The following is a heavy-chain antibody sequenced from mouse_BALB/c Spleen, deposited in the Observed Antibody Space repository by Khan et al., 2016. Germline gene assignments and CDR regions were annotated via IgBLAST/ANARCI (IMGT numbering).Heavy chain of an antibody. CDR3: ARRGTTMDY. D-gene: IGHD2-14*01. Sequence: QVQLKESGAELMKPGASVKISCKTTGYTFSSYWIEWVKQRPGHGLEWIGEILPGSGSSNYNEKFKDKATFTADTSSNTAYMQLSSLTSEDSAVDYCARRGTTMDYWGQGTSVTVSS. CDR1: GYTFSSYW. J-gene: IGHJ4*01. V-gene: IGHV1-9*01. CDR2: ILPGSGSS.